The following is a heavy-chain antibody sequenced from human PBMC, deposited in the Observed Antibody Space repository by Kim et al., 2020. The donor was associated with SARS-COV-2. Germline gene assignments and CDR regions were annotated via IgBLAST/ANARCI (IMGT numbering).Heavy chain of an antibody. J-gene: IGHJ3*01. CDR2: VYPGNSDT. V-gene: IGHV5-51*01. CDR3: ARHPPWELGPQNTFDF. Sequence: GESLKISCKASGYSFSNYWIGWVRQMPGKGLDWIGIVYPGNSDTRYSPSFQGQVTFSVDRSINTAYLQWSGLRASDTAMYYCARHPPWELGPQNTFDFWGQRTLVTVSS. CDR1: GYSFSNYW. D-gene: IGHD7-27*01.